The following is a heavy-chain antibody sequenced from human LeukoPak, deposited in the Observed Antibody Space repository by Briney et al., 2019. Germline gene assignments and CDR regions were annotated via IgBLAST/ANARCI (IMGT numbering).Heavy chain of an antibody. J-gene: IGHJ3*02. CDR1: GFTFRFYG. Sequence: GTSLRLSCATSGFTFRFYGMPWVRQGPGKGLEWIALISHDGGNKNYTDSVKGRFTISRDNSKNTVYLQMNSLRPEDTAVYYCAKDRRDGYTGRAFDIWGQGTTVTVSS. V-gene: IGHV3-30*18. CDR2: ISHDGGNK. CDR3: AKDRRDGYTGRAFDI. D-gene: IGHD5-24*01.